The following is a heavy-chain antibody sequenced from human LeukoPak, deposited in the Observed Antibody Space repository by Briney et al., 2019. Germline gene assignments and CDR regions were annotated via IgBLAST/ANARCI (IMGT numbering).Heavy chain of an antibody. CDR1: GFTFTNHW. CDR3: AELGITMIGGV. V-gene: IGHV3-48*04. Sequence: GGSLRLSCVASGFTFTNHWMSWVRQAPGKGLEWVSYISSSGSTIYYADSVKGRLTISRDNAKNSLYLQMNSLRAEDTAVYYCAELGITMIGGVWGKGTTVTISS. D-gene: IGHD3-10*02. J-gene: IGHJ6*04. CDR2: ISSSGSTI.